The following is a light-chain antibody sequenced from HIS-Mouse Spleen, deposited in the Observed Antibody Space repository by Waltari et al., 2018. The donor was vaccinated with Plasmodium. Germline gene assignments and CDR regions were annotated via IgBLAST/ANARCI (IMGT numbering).Light chain of an antibody. CDR1: ALPKQY. CDR2: EDS. J-gene: IGLJ3*02. Sequence: SYELTQPPSVSVSPGQTARITCSGDALPKQYAYWYQQKSGQAPWLVIYEDSKRPSGIPERVSGSRLGTMATLTISGAQVEDEADYYCYSTDSSGNHRVFGGGTKLTVL. V-gene: IGLV3-10*01. CDR3: YSTDSSGNHRV.